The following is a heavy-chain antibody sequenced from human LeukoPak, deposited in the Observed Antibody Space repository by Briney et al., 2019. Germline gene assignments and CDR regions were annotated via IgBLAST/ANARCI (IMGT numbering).Heavy chain of an antibody. D-gene: IGHD3-22*01. V-gene: IGHV3-48*01. Sequence: GGSLRLSCAASGFTFSSYSMNWVRQAPGKGLEWVSYISSSSTIYYADSVKGRFTISRDNAKNSLYLQMNSLRAEDTAVYYCARAEDSSGYYYSWGQGTLVTVSS. CDR1: GFTFSSYS. J-gene: IGHJ4*02. CDR3: ARAEDSSGYYYS. CDR2: ISSSSTI.